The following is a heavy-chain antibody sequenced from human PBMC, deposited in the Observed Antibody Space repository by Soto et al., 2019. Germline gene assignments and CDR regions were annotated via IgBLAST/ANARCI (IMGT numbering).Heavy chain of an antibody. J-gene: IGHJ4*02. V-gene: IGHV6-1*01. CDR2: TYYRSKWYN. D-gene: IGHD6-19*01. CDR1: VDSVSSNSAA. Sequence: SQTLSLTCAISVDSVSSNSAAWNWIRQSPSRGLEWLGRTYYRSKWYNDYAVSVKSRITINPDTSKNQFSLQLNSVTPEDTAVYYCASSGQYSSGSQSLDYWGQGTLVTVSS. CDR3: ASSGQYSSGSQSLDY.